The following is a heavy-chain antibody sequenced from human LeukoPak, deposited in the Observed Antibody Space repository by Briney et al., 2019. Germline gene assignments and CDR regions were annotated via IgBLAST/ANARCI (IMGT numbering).Heavy chain of an antibody. J-gene: IGHJ4*02. CDR3: ARGLSFGEEDY. CDR2: ISGSAGRT. D-gene: IGHD3-10*01. Sequence: GGSLRLSCAASGFTFSNYGMNRVRQAPGKGLEWVSGISGSAGRTYYADSVKGRFTISRDNSKNTLYLQMNSLRAEDTAVYYCARGLSFGEEDYWGQGTLVTVSS. V-gene: IGHV3-23*01. CDR1: GFTFSNYG.